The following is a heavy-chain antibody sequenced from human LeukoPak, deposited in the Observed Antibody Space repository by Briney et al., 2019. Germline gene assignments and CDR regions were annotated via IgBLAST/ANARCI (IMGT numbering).Heavy chain of an antibody. J-gene: IGHJ3*02. CDR3: AHTVLLWFGELFRDAFDI. CDR1: GFSLSTSGVG. CDR2: IYWDDDK. V-gene: IGHV2-5*02. D-gene: IGHD3-10*01. Sequence: SGPTLVNPTQTLTLTCTFSGFSLSTSGVGVGWIRQPPGKALEWLALIYWDDDKRYSPSLKSRLTITKDTSKNQVVLTMTNMDPVDTATYCCAHTVLLWFGELFRDAFDIWGQGTMVTVSS.